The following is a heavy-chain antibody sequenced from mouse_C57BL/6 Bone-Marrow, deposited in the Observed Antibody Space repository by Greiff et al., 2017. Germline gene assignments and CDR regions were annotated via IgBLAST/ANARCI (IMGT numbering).Heavy chain of an antibody. J-gene: IGHJ2*01. Sequence: VQLQQSGPELVKPGASVKISCKASGYTFTDYYMNWVKQSHGKSLEWIGDINPNNGGTSYNQKFKGKATLTVDKSSSTAYMELRSLTSEDSAVYYCAREGDDGYFDYWGQGTTLTVSS. CDR2: INPNNGGT. D-gene: IGHD2-3*01. CDR3: AREGDDGYFDY. V-gene: IGHV1-26*01. CDR1: GYTFTDYY.